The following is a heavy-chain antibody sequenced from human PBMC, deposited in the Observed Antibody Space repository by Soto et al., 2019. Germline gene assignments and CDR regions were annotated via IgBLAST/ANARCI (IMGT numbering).Heavy chain of an antibody. D-gene: IGHD3-10*01. Sequence: ASVTVSCKASGYTFTSYDINWVRQATGQGLEWMGWMNPNSGNTGYAQKFQGRVTMTRNTSISTAYMALSSLRSEDTAVYYCARGHLYYYGSGSYENDYWGQGTLVTGSS. J-gene: IGHJ4*02. CDR2: MNPNSGNT. CDR3: ARGHLYYYGSGSYENDY. V-gene: IGHV1-8*01. CDR1: GYTFTSYD.